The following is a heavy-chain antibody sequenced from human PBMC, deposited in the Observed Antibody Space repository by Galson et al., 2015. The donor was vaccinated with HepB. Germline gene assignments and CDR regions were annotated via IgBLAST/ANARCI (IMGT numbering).Heavy chain of an antibody. CDR2: IYSGGST. D-gene: IGHD1-26*01. Sequence: SLRLSCAASGFTVSSNYMSWVRQAPGKGLEWVSVIYSGGSTYYADSVKGRFTISRDNSKNTLYLQMNSLRAEDTAVYYCAKGVGVGAKPQAFDIWGQGTMVTVSS. CDR3: AKGVGVGAKPQAFDI. J-gene: IGHJ3*02. V-gene: IGHV3-66*01. CDR1: GFTVSSNY.